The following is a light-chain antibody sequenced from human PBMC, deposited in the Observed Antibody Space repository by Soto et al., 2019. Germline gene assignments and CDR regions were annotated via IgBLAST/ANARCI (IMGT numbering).Light chain of an antibody. Sequence: EIVLTQSPGTLSLSPGERATLSCRASQSVNNNYLAWYQQKPGQAPRLLISGASSRATCIPDRFSGSGSGTDFTLTISRLEPEDFAVYYCQQYGSSQYTFGQGTKLEIK. CDR3: QQYGSSQYT. J-gene: IGKJ2*01. CDR1: QSVNNNY. CDR2: GAS. V-gene: IGKV3-20*01.